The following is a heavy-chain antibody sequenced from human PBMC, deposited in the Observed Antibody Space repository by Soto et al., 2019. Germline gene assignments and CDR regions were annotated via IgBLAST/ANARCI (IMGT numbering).Heavy chain of an antibody. Sequence: PSETLSLTCTVSGGSIGSGGYYWSWIRQHPGKGLEWIGYIYYSGSTYYNPSLKSRVTISVDTSKNQFSLKLSSVTAADTAVYYCARMAAQNYGDYILYWGQGIRVTVSS. CDR2: IYYSGST. CDR3: ARMAAQNYGDYILY. D-gene: IGHD4-17*01. V-gene: IGHV4-31*03. J-gene: IGHJ4*02. CDR1: GGSIGSGGYY.